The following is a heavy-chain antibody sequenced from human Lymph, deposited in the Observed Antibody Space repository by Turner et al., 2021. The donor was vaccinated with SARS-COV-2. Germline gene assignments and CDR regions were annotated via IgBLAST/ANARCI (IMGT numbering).Heavy chain of an antibody. CDR1: GYTFTNYD. CDR3: ASAAQLTVWFDP. V-gene: IGHV1-8*01. D-gene: IGHD6-25*01. Sequence: QVQPVQSRAEVKKPGASVKVSCGASGYTFTNYDINWVRQATGQGLEWMGWMNPNSGNTGYAQKFQGRVTMTRNTSISTAYMELSSLRSEDTAVYYCASAAQLTVWFDPWGQGTLVTVSS. J-gene: IGHJ5*02. CDR2: MNPNSGNT.